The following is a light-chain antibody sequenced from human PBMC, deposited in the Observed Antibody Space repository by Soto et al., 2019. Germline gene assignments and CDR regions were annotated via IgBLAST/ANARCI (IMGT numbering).Light chain of an antibody. CDR2: QVS. CDR1: SSDVGNYNY. CDR3: SSYTTSSTLYV. Sequence: QSVLTQPASVSGSPGQSITISCTGTSSDVGNYNYVSWYQQHPGKAPQLMIFQVSNRASGVSNRFSGSKSGDTASLTISGLQAEDEAVYYCSSYTTSSTLYVFGTGTKVTVL. J-gene: IGLJ1*01. V-gene: IGLV2-14*01.